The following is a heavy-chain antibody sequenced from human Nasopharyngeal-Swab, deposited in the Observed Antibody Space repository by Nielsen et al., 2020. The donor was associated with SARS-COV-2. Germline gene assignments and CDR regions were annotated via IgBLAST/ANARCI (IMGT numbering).Heavy chain of an antibody. J-gene: IGHJ5*02. Sequence: SETLSLTCAVSGGSISSSNWWSWVRQPPGKGLEWIGEIYHSGSTYYNPSLKSRVTISVDRSKNQFSLKLSSVTAADTAVYYCARVRVRGGYWFDPWGQGTLVTVSS. CDR2: IYHSGST. V-gene: IGHV4-4*02. CDR3: ARVRVRGGYWFDP. CDR1: GGSISSSNW. D-gene: IGHD3-10*01.